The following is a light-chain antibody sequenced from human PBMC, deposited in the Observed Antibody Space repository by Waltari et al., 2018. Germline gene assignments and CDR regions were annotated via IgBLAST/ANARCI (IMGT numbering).Light chain of an antibody. Sequence: DIQMTQSPSSLSASVGDRVSITCRASQGINIYLAWYQQKPGKVPKLLIYAASTLRSGVPSRFSGSGSGTDFTLTISSLQPDDVATYYCQNYNSAPRTFGQGTKVEIK. J-gene: IGKJ1*01. CDR2: AAS. CDR1: QGINIY. CDR3: QNYNSAPRT. V-gene: IGKV1-27*01.